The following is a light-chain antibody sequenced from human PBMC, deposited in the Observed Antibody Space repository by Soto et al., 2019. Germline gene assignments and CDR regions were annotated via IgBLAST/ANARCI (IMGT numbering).Light chain of an antibody. CDR1: QGISSY. J-gene: IGKJ2*01. V-gene: IGKV1-9*01. CDR3: QQLNSYSYT. CDR2: AAS. Sequence: DIQLTQSPSFLSASVGDRVTITCRASQGISSYLAWYQQKPGKAPNLLSYAASTLQSGVASRFSGSGSGTEFTLTISSLQTEDFATYYCQQLNSYSYTFGRGTKLDIK.